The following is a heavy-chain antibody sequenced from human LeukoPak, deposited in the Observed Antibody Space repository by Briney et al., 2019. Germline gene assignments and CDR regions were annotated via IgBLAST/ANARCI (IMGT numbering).Heavy chain of an antibody. J-gene: IGHJ6*03. CDR1: GGSISSGDYY. CDR2: IYYGGST. CDR3: ARDLGATYYYYYMDV. Sequence: SETLSLTCTVSGGSISSGDYYWSWIRQPPGKGLEWIGYIYYGGSTYYNPSLKSRVTISVDTSKNQFSLKLSSVTAADTAVYYCARDLGATYYYYYMDVWGKGTTVTVSS. V-gene: IGHV4-30-4*08.